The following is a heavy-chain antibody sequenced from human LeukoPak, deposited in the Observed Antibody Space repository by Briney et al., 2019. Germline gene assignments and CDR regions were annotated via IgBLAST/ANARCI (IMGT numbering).Heavy chain of an antibody. Sequence: ASVKVSCKASGYTFTGYYMHWVRQAPGQGLEWVGWINPKNGVTKYAQRFQGRVTVTRDTSISTAYMDLSRLRSDDTAVYYCTRDTNYGDFDYWGQGTLVIVSS. CDR2: INPKNGVT. D-gene: IGHD2-8*01. CDR3: TRDTNYGDFDY. CDR1: GYTFTGYY. V-gene: IGHV1-2*02. J-gene: IGHJ4*02.